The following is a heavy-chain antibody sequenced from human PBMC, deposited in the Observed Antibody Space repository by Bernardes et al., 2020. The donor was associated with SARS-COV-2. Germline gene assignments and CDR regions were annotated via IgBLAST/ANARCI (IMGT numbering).Heavy chain of an antibody. CDR2: VSSSGGVT. D-gene: IGHD2-8*01. CDR3: AKVQGVRTAPPYFDY. Sequence: VGSLILSCVASGFTFGNYAMSWVRQAPGQGLEWVSAVSSSGGVTYYADSVKGRFTISRDNSNNTVHLRMNSLRPDDTAVYYCAKVQGVRTAPPYFDYWGQGILVLVSS. J-gene: IGHJ4*02. V-gene: IGHV3-23*01. CDR1: GFTFGNYA.